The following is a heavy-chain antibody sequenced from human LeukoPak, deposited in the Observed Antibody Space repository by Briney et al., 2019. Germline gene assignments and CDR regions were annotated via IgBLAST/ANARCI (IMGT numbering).Heavy chain of an antibody. CDR2: IYYSGST. CDR1: GDSVNRGDY. Sequence: SETLSLTCAVSGDSVNRGDYSWRWIRQAPGKGLEWIGSIYYSGSTYYNPSLKSRVTISVDTSKNQFSLKLSSVTAADTAVYYCARGITGGDYYYYMDVWGKGTTVTVSS. J-gene: IGHJ6*03. V-gene: IGHV4-39*07. D-gene: IGHD7-27*01. CDR3: ARGITGGDYYYYMDV.